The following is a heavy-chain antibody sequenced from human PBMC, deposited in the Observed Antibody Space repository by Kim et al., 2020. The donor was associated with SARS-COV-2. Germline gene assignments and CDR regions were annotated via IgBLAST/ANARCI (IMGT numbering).Heavy chain of an antibody. V-gene: IGHV4-59*01. CDR3: ARAPRAVAGWDY. J-gene: IGHJ4*01. Sequence: NYNPSLQSRVTISVDTSKNQFSLKLSSVTAADTAVYYCARAPRAVAGWDYWGQGTLVTVSS. D-gene: IGHD6-19*01.